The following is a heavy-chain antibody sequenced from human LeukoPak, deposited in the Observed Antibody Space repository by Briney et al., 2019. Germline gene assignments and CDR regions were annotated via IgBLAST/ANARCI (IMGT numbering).Heavy chain of an antibody. J-gene: IGHJ4*02. CDR2: ISSSGSTI. Sequence: GGSLRLSCAASGFSVRSNHMYWVRQAPGKGLEWVSYISSSGSTIYYADSVKGRFTISRDNAKNSLYLQMNSLRADDTAVYYCARDEATMVRGHDYWGQGTLVTVSS. CDR1: GFSVRSNH. D-gene: IGHD3-10*01. V-gene: IGHV3-48*04. CDR3: ARDEATMVRGHDY.